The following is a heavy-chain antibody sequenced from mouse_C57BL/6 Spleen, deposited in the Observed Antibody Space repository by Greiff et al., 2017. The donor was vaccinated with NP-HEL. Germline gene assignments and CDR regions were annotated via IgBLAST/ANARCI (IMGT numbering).Heavy chain of an antibody. J-gene: IGHJ2*01. CDR3: AREVHYGYFDY. Sequence: QVQLQQPGAELVRPGTSVKLSCKASGYTFTSYWMHWVKQRPGQGLEWIGVIDPSDSSTNYNQKFKGKATLTVDTSSSTAYMQLSSLTSEDSAVYYCAREVHYGYFDYWGQGTTLTVSS. CDR1: GYTFTSYW. CDR2: IDPSDSST. D-gene: IGHD1-1*01. V-gene: IGHV1-59*01.